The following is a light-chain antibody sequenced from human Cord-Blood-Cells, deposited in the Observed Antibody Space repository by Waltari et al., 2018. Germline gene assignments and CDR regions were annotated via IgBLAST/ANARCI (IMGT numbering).Light chain of an antibody. Sequence: QSALTQPASVSGSPGQSITISCTGTRRDVGCFNYFSWYQQHPGKAPQLMIYDVSNRPSGVSNRFSGSKSGNTASLTISGLQAEDEADYYCSSYTSSSTYVFGTGTKVTVL. V-gene: IGLV2-14*01. CDR2: DVS. CDR3: SSYTSSSTYV. CDR1: RRDVGCFNY. J-gene: IGLJ1*01.